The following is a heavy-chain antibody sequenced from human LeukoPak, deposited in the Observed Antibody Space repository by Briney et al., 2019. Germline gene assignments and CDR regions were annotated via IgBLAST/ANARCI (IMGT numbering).Heavy chain of an antibody. J-gene: IGHJ4*02. Sequence: GGSLRLSCAASGFTFSSYGMHWVRQAPGKGLEWVAVISYDGSNKYYADSVRGRFTSSRDNSKNTLYLQMNSLRAEDTAVYYCATTLDRIVGATHFDYWGQGALVTDSS. V-gene: IGHV3-30*03. CDR3: ATTLDRIVGATHFDY. CDR1: GFTFSSYG. D-gene: IGHD1-26*01. CDR2: ISYDGSNK.